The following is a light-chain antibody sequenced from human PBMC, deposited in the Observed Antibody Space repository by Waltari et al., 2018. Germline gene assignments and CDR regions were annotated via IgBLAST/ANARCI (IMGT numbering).Light chain of an antibody. CDR3: SSQSSNDVVL. J-gene: IGLJ2*01. CDR1: SNDVVAYNS. Sequence: QSALTQPASVSGSPGQSVTIFCAGTSNDVVAYNSVSWYQEHPGQAPRVTIYDVSDRPSGVSDRFSGSKSGNTASLTISGLQAEDEADYYCSSQSSNDVVLFGGGTKLTVL. CDR2: DVS. V-gene: IGLV2-14*01.